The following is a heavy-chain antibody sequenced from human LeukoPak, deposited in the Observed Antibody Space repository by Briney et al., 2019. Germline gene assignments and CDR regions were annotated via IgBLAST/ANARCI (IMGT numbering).Heavy chain of an antibody. CDR1: GGSITGYY. CDR3: AIVHILTDYCFDF. J-gene: IGHJ4*02. D-gene: IGHD3-9*01. V-gene: IGHV4-34*01. CDR2: IHYTGAT. Sequence: SETLSLTCAVYGGSITGYYWSWIRQTPGRGLEWVGEIHYTGATSYNPSLKSRATISTDTSKNQFSLRLSSVTAADTAVYYCAIVHILTDYCFDFWGQGALVTVSS.